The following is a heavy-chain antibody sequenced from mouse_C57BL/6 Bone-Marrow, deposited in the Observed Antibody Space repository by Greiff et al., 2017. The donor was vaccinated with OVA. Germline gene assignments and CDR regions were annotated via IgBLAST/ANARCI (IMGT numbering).Heavy chain of an antibody. Sequence: QVQLKDSGPGLVQPSQSLSITCTASGFSLTSYGVHWVRQSPGKGLEWLGVIWSGGSTDYNAAFISRLSISKDNSKSQIFFKMNSLQADDTATYYCARKGDGCYSYYFDYWGQGTTLTVSS. CDR3: ARKGDGCYSYYFDY. CDR1: GFSLTSYG. D-gene: IGHD2-3*01. CDR2: IWSGGST. V-gene: IGHV2-2*01. J-gene: IGHJ2*01.